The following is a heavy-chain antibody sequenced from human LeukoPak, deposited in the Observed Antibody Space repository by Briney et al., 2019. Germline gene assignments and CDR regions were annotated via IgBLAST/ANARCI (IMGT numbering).Heavy chain of an antibody. CDR2: IYSGGGT. Sequence: GGSLRLSCEASGFTFSNYGMHWVRQAPGKGLEWVALIYSGGGTVYADSVKGRFTISRDSSKNTLFLQMNSLKPEDTAMYHCTRNRPETPLGYWGQGTLVTVSS. D-gene: IGHD1-14*01. CDR1: GFTFSNYG. CDR3: TRNRPETPLGY. V-gene: IGHV3-53*01. J-gene: IGHJ4*02.